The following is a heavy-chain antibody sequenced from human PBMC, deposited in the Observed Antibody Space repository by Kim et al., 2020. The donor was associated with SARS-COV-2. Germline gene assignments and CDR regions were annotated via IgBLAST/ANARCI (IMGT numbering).Heavy chain of an antibody. D-gene: IGHD3-10*01. V-gene: IGHV3-33*06. CDR3: AKDLYPITMVRGVTPDYYFDY. J-gene: IGHJ4*01. Sequence: FTISRDNSKNTLYLQMNSLRAEDTAVYYCAKDLYPITMVRGVTPDYYFDYWGQGTLVTVSS.